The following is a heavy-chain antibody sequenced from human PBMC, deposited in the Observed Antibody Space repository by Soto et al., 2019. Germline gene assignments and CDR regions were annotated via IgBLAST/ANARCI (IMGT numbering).Heavy chain of an antibody. V-gene: IGHV4-59*01. CDR1: GGSISSYY. Sequence: PSETLSLTCTVSGGSISSYYWSWIRQPPGKGLEWIGYIYYSGSTNYNPSLKSRVTISVDTSKNQFSLKLSSVTAADTAVYYCARDGGGLTHSGPWGPFDYWGQGTLVTVSS. CDR2: IYYSGST. J-gene: IGHJ4*02. D-gene: IGHD5-12*01. CDR3: ARDGGGLTHSGPWGPFDY.